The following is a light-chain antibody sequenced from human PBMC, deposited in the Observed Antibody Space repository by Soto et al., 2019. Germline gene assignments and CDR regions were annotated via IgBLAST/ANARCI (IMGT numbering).Light chain of an antibody. CDR1: QGISNY. V-gene: IGKV1-27*01. CDR3: QKYNSAPRT. J-gene: IGKJ1*01. CDR2: AAS. Sequence: DIPMTQSPSSLSASVGDRVTITCRASQGISNYLAWYQQKPGKVPKLLIYAASTLQSGFPSRFSGSGSWTDFTLTISSLQPGDVATYYCQKYNSAPRTFGQGTKVEIK.